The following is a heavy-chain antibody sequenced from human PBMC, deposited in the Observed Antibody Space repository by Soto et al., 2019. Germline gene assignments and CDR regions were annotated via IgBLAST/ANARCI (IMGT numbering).Heavy chain of an antibody. CDR3: SRNPYGSGLFDP. Sequence: QVQLVQSGAEVKKPGASVKVSCKASGYNFIDYDINWMRQSTGQGLEWMGWMTPNSGNTGYAQKFQGRVTLTRETSIGTAYMELSSLKTEDTAVYYCSRNPYGSGLFDPWGQGTLVTVSS. J-gene: IGHJ5*02. D-gene: IGHD6-19*01. CDR2: MTPNSGNT. V-gene: IGHV1-8*01. CDR1: GYNFIDYD.